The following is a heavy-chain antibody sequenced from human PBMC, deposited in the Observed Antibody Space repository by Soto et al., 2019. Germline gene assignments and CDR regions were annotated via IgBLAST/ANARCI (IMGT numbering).Heavy chain of an antibody. Sequence: CKGSGYSFTSYWISWVRQMPGKGLEWMGRIDPSDSYTNYSPSFQGHVTISADKSISTAYLQWSSLKASDTAMYYCASSPRGYCSSTSCRELGNYYGMDVWGQGTTVTVS. V-gene: IGHV5-10-1*01. CDR1: GYSFTSYW. CDR3: ASSPRGYCSSTSCRELGNYYGMDV. CDR2: IDPSDSYT. J-gene: IGHJ6*02. D-gene: IGHD2-2*01.